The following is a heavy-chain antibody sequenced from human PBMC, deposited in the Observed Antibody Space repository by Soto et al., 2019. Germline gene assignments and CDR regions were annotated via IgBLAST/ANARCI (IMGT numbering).Heavy chain of an antibody. V-gene: IGHV4-34*01. CDR1: GGSFSDYF. CDR3: GSGLSQGAYNCFDP. D-gene: IGHD3-16*01. J-gene: IGHJ5*02. CDR2: ITHSGSA. Sequence: SETLSITCAVYGGSFSDYFWNWIRQPPGRGLDWIGEITHSGSANYNPSLRSRVTISVDTSKNQFSLKLSSVTAADTAVYYCGSGLSQGAYNCFDPWGQGTLVTVSS.